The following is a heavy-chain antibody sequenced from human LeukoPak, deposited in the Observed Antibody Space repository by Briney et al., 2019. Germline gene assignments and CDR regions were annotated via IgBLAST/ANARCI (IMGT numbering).Heavy chain of an antibody. V-gene: IGHV3-23*01. CDR3: AKGLGHYSYHGMDV. J-gene: IGHJ6*02. CDR1: GFTFSSYA. D-gene: IGHD7-27*01. Sequence: GGSLRLSCAASGFTFSSYAMTWVRQAPGKGLEWVSSFSGSGGSTYYADSAKGRFTISRDNSKNTLYLQMNSLRAEDTAVYYCAKGLGHYSYHGMDVWGQGTTVTVSS. CDR2: FSGSGGST.